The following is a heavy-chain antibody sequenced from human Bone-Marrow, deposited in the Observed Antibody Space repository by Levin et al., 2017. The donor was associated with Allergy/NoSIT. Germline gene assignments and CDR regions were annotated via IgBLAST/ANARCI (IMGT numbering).Heavy chain of an antibody. D-gene: IGHD6-19*01. CDR1: GYILTSNY. CDR2: INPTGETA. CDR3: ARGTSVAGKSQADY. J-gene: IGHJ4*02. Sequence: ASVKVSCKASGYILTSNYIHWVRQAPGQGLEWMGIINPTGETANYAQKFLGRVTMTADTSTDSVHMELSSLTSGDTAVYYCARGTSVAGKSQADYWGQGTLVTVTS. V-gene: IGHV1-46*01.